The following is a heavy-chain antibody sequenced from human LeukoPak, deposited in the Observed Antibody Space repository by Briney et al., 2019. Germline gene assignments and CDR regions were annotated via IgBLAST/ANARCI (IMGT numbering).Heavy chain of an antibody. CDR1: DYTFSNYG. V-gene: IGHV1-18*01. CDR3: ARDLNTPRWFDS. J-gene: IGHJ5*01. CDR2: ISTSNGAI. Sequence: ASVKVSCKTSDYTFSNYGISWVRQAPGQGLEWMGWISTSNGAISYAQNFQDRVTMTTDTSTSTAYMELRSLRSDDTAVYYCARDLNTPRWFDSWSQGTLVTVSS.